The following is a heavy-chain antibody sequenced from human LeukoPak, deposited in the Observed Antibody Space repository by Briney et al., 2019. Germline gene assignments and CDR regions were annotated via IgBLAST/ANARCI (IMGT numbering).Heavy chain of an antibody. V-gene: IGHV3-23*01. CDR2: ISSNGGST. Sequence: GGSLRLSCAASGFTFTSYAMTWVRQAPGKGLEWVSSISSNGGSTYYADSVKGRFTISRDNSKNTLYLQMNSLRAEDTAVYYCATLGITIFDDFDYWGQGTLVTVSS. CDR1: GFTFTSYA. J-gene: IGHJ4*02. D-gene: IGHD3-3*01. CDR3: ATLGITIFDDFDY.